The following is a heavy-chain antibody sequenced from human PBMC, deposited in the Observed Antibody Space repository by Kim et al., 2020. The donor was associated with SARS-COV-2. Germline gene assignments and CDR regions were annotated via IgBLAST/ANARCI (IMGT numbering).Heavy chain of an antibody. J-gene: IGHJ4*02. D-gene: IGHD6-19*01. CDR1: GFTFSSYS. V-gene: IGHV3-48*02. CDR2: ISSSSSTI. CDR3: ASFQYGYSSGWLSVDY. Sequence: GGSLRLSCAASGFTFSSYSMNWVRQAPGKGLEWVSYISSSSSTIYYADSVKGRFTISRDNAKNSLYLQMNSLRDEDTAVYYCASFQYGYSSGWLSVDYWGQGTLVTVSS.